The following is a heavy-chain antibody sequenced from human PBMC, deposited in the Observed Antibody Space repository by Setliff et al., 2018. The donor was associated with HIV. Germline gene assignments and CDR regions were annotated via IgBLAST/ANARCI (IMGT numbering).Heavy chain of an antibody. CDR2: SRNKANSCTT. CDR3: TRDRSWDYSDSSGYYHFFDP. V-gene: IGHV3-72*01. Sequence: LSLTCAVSGASIDYSNYYWGWIRQPPGKGLEWVGRSRNKANSCTTEYAASVKGRFTISRDDSKNSLYLQMNSLKTEDTAVYYCTRDRSWDYSDSSGYYHFFDPWGQGTLVTVSS. J-gene: IGHJ5*02. CDR1: GASIDYSNYY. D-gene: IGHD3-22*01.